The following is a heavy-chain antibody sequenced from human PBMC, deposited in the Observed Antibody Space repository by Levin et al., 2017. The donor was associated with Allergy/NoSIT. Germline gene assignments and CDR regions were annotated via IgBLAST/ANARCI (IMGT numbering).Heavy chain of an antibody. D-gene: IGHD1-1*01. J-gene: IGHJ6*03. CDR3: ERRGTRDYYYYMDV. CDR2: IYPGDSDT. CDR1: GYSFTSYW. Sequence: GESLKISCQGSGYSFTSYWIGWVRQMPGKGLEWVGIIYPGDSDTRYSPSFQGQVTIPADKSISTAYLQWSSLKASDTAIYYCERRGTRDYYYYMDVWGKGTTVTVSS. V-gene: IGHV5-51*01.